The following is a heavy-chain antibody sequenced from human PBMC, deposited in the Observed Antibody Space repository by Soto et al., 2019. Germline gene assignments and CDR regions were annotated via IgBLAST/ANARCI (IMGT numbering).Heavy chain of an antibody. D-gene: IGHD4-17*01. Sequence: QVQLQESGPGLVKPSETLSLTCTVSGGSIGNYYWSWIRQSPGKGLEWIGYVYNSGMPNYNASLKSRVSMSLDMSKNQFSLRLSSVTAVDTALYYCARQPWDMTNAFMDVWGKGTAVTVSS. CDR2: VYNSGMP. V-gene: IGHV4-59*08. CDR1: GGSIGNYY. J-gene: IGHJ6*03. CDR3: ARQPWDMTNAFMDV.